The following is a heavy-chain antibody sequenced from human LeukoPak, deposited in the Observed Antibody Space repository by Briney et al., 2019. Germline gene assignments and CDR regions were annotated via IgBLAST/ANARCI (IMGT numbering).Heavy chain of an antibody. D-gene: IGHD6-6*01. CDR1: GGSISSYY. J-gene: IGHJ4*02. V-gene: IGHV4-59*01. Sequence: PSETLSLTCTVSGGSISSYYWSWIRQPPGKGLEWIGYIYYSGSTNYNPSLKSRVTISVDTSKNQFSLKLCSVTAADTAVYYCARSRTGHRYSNSLDYWGQGTLVTVSS. CDR3: ARSRTGHRYSNSLDY. CDR2: IYYSGST.